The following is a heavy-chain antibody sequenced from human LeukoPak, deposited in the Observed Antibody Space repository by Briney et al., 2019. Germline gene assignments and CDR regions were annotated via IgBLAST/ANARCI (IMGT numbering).Heavy chain of an antibody. CDR1: GGSISSGDYY. Sequence: SQTLSLTCTVSGGSISSGDYYWSWIRQPPGKGLEWIGYIYYSGSTYYNPSLKSRVTISVDTSKNRFSLKLSSVTAADTAVYYCARETTLYQLLRYWYFDLWGRGTLVTVSS. CDR2: IYYSGST. J-gene: IGHJ2*01. CDR3: ARETTLYQLLRYWYFDL. V-gene: IGHV4-30-4*01. D-gene: IGHD2-2*01.